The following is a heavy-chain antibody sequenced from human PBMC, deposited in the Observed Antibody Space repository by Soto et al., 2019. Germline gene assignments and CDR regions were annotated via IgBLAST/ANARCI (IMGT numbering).Heavy chain of an antibody. J-gene: IGHJ4*02. CDR2: ISWNSGSI. V-gene: IGHV3-9*01. CDR1: GFTFDDYA. Sequence: EVQLLESGGGLVQPGGSLRLSCAASGFTFDDYAMHWVRQAPGKGLEWVSGISWNSGSIGYADSVKGRFTISRDNAKNSLYLQMNSLRAEDTALYYCAKDSGKYSSGWYLDYWGQGTLVTVSS. D-gene: IGHD6-19*01. CDR3: AKDSGKYSSGWYLDY.